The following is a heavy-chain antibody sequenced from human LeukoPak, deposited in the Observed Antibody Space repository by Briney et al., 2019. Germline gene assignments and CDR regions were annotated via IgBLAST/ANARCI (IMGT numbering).Heavy chain of an antibody. CDR3: ARGSYGGELNYYYMDV. V-gene: IGHV3-48*03. J-gene: IGHJ6*03. Sequence: GGSLRLSCAAPGFTFSSYEMNWVRQAPGKGLEWVSYISSSGSTIYYADSVKGRFTISRDNAKNSLYLQMNSLRAEDTAVYYCARGSYGGELNYYYMDVWGKGTTVTISS. CDR2: ISSSGSTI. D-gene: IGHD4-23*01. CDR1: GFTFSSYE.